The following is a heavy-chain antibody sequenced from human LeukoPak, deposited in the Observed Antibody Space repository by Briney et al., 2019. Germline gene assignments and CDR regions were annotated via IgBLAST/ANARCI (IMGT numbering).Heavy chain of an antibody. Sequence: QPGGSLRLSCAASGFTFSSYSMNWVRQAPGKGLEWVSYISSSSSTIYYADSVKGRFTISRDNAKNSLYLQMNSLRAEDTAVYYCAKVGWWDYWGQGTLVTVSS. V-gene: IGHV3-48*01. D-gene: IGHD6-19*01. CDR2: ISSSSSTI. J-gene: IGHJ4*02. CDR1: GFTFSSYS. CDR3: AKVGWWDY.